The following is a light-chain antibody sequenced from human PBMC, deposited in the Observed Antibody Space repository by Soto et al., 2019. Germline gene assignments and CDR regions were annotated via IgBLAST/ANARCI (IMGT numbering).Light chain of an antibody. J-gene: IGKJ1*01. CDR3: QQYDRVLGT. Sequence: DIQMTQSPATLSASVGDSVTITCRASQSISHWLAWYQQKPGKAPKFLIYDASSLESGVPSRFSGSGSGTEFTLTISSLQPDDFATYYCQQYDRVLGTFGPGTKVDIK. CDR1: QSISHW. V-gene: IGKV1-5*01. CDR2: DAS.